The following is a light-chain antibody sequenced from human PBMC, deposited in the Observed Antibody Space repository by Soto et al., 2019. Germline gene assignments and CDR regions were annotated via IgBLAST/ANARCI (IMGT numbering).Light chain of an antibody. Sequence: QAVVTQPASVSGSPGQSITISCTGTTSDVSIYNYVSWYQQHPGKAPKLMIYGVSNRPSGVSNRFSGAKSGHTASLTISGLQVEDEADYYCCSYTSSTNYVFGPGTKLTVL. J-gene: IGLJ1*01. CDR3: CSYTSSTNYV. CDR1: TSDVSIYNY. V-gene: IGLV2-14*01. CDR2: GVS.